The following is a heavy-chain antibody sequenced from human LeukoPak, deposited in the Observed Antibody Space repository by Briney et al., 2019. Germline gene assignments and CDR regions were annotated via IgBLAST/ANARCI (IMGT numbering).Heavy chain of an antibody. CDR3: ARVYDYGFD. J-gene: IGHJ4*02. D-gene: IGHD4/OR15-4a*01. V-gene: IGHV3-74*01. CDR2: INNDGSDT. CDR1: GFTFINYW. Sequence: GGSLRLSCAASGFTFINYWMHWVRQPPGKGLAWVSHINNDGSDTSYADSVRGRFTISRDNGKNTLYLQMNGLRVEDTAVYYCARVYDYGFDWGQGTLVTVSS.